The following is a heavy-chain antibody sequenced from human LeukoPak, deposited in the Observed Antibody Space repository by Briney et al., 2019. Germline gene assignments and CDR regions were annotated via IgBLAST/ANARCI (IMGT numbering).Heavy chain of an antibody. Sequence: GGSLRLSCAASGFTFSSYSMNWVRQAPGKGLEWVSSISSSSSYIYYADSVKGRFTISRDNAKNSLYLQMNSLRAEDTAVYYCARAFSEKSGHFDYLLQGTLVTVSS. CDR1: GFTFSSYS. D-gene: IGHD2-15*01. CDR3: ARAFSEKSGHFDY. V-gene: IGHV3-21*01. J-gene: IGHJ4*02. CDR2: ISSSSSYI.